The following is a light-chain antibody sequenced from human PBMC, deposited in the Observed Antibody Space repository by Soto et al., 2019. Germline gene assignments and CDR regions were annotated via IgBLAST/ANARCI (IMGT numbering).Light chain of an antibody. CDR2: EVN. Sequence: QSALTQPASVSGSPGQSITISCTGTSSDVGGYNYVSWYQQHPGKAPKLMIYEVNNRPSGVSNRFSGSKSGNTASLTISGLQAEYEADYYCSSYTSSSTRVFGGGTKLTVL. V-gene: IGLV2-14*01. CDR1: SSDVGGYNY. CDR3: SSYTSSSTRV. J-gene: IGLJ3*02.